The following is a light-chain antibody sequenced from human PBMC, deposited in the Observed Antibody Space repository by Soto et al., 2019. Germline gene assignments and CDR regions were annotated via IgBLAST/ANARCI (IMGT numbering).Light chain of an antibody. CDR3: QQNYSTPPT. CDR2: AAS. J-gene: IGKJ1*01. CDR1: QSISSY. Sequence: DIQMTQSPSSLSASVGDRVTITCRASQSISSYLNWYQQKPGKGTKLLIYAASSLKSGVPSRFIGSGSGTDFTLTITSLPPEPFAPYSCQQNYSTPPTFGQRTKVDI. V-gene: IGKV1-39*01.